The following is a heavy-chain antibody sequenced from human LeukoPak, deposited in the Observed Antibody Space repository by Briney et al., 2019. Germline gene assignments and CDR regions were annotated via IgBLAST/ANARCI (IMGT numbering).Heavy chain of an antibody. CDR1: GFTFGSYW. J-gene: IGHJ5*02. CDR2: IRHDESQK. V-gene: IGHV3-30*02. D-gene: IGHD4-17*01. CDR3: AKFSYGDYVA. Sequence: GGSLRLSCAASGFTFGSYWMHWVRQAPGKGLEWVAFIRHDESQKYYADSVKGRFTISRDNSKNTLSLQMNSLRADDTALYFCAKFSYGDYVAWGQGTFVAVSS.